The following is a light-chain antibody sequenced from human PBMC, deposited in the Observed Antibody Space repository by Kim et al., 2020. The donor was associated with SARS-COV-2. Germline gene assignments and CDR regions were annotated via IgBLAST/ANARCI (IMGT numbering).Light chain of an antibody. CDR1: QNIARY. V-gene: IGKV1D-8*02. J-gene: IGKJ2*01. CDR3: QQYFDFPYT. CDR2: AAY. Sequence: APPGDKFTIRCRVTQNIARYLAWYQKRPGKAPQLLMYAAYTLHTGAPSRFIGSGSGTDFTLTINSLQSEDAATYFCQQYFDFPYTFGQGTKLEI.